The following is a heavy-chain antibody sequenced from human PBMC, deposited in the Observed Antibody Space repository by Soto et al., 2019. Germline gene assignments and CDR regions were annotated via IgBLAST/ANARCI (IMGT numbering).Heavy chain of an antibody. CDR3: AKGDVDTAVAMAFDY. Sequence: QVQLVESGGGVVQPGRSLRLSCAASGFMFRAYGMHRVRQAPGKGLEWVAVISYDGSRKYYGESVKGRFTVSRDNSKSTLSLQMNSLRPEDTAMYYCAKGDVDTAVAMAFDYWGQGTLVTVSS. D-gene: IGHD5-18*01. V-gene: IGHV3-30*18. J-gene: IGHJ4*02. CDR1: GFMFRAYG. CDR2: ISYDGSRK.